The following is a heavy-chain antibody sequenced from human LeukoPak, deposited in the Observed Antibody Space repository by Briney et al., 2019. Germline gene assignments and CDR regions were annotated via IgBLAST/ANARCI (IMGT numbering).Heavy chain of an antibody. CDR1: GGSISSSSDY. CDR2: IYYSGNA. CDR3: ARVPTAMVTFDY. Sequence: SETLSLTGTVSGGSISSSSDYWGWIRQPPGKGLEWIENIYYSGNAFYNPSLKSRVTISVDTSKNQFSLKLTSVTAADTAVYFCARVPTAMVTFDYWGQGTLVTVSS. V-gene: IGHV4-39*01. D-gene: IGHD5-18*01. J-gene: IGHJ4*02.